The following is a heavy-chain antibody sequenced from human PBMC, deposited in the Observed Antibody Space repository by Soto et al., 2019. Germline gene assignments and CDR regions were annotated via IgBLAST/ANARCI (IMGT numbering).Heavy chain of an antibody. Sequence: GGSLRLSCEASGFTFSGYGMHWVRQAPGKGLEWVAVISYYGTNEYYEYSVKGRFTISRDNSNKTLYLQMNSLRIEDTAVYFCAKEDPSARYSLDXWGQGSQFTVSX. V-gene: IGHV3-30*18. CDR1: GFTFSGYG. J-gene: IGHJ4*02. D-gene: IGHD1-1*01. CDR3: AKEDPSARYSLDX. CDR2: ISYYGTNE.